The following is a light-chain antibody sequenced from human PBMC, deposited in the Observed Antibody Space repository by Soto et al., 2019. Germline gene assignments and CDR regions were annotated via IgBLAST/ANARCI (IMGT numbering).Light chain of an antibody. CDR3: QQSNTYPLT. J-gene: IGKJ4*01. Sequence: DIQMTPSPSTLSASVGDRVTITCRATQSIGSRLACYQKKPGKAPKFLIFKASSLESEVPSRFSGSGSGTEFTLSITSLLPDDFATYYCQQSNTYPLTFGGGTKVEIK. CDR2: KAS. CDR1: QSIGSR. V-gene: IGKV1-5*03.